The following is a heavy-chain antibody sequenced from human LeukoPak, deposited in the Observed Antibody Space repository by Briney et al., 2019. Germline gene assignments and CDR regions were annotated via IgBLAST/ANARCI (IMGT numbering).Heavy chain of an antibody. CDR2: ISGSGGST. J-gene: IGHJ4*02. V-gene: IGHV3-23*01. D-gene: IGHD6-13*01. Sequence: GGSLRLSCAASGFTFSSYAMSWVRQAPGKGLEWVSAISGSGGSTYYADSVKGLFTISRDNSKNTLYLQMNSLRAEDTAVYYCAKDVDSSSWFHYFDYWGQGTLVTVSS. CDR1: GFTFSSYA. CDR3: AKDVDSSSWFHYFDY.